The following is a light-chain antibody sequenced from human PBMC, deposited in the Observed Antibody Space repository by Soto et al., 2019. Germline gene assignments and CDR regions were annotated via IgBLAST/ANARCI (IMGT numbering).Light chain of an antibody. CDR2: DAS. V-gene: IGKV1-5*01. J-gene: IGKJ5*01. CDR3: QQYNTYAT. Sequence: DIQLTQSPSTLSAAVGDSVTITCRASQNIRNLLAWYQQKPGKAPKPLIYDASTLKTGVPSRFSGSGSRSEFNFTITGLQPDDFATYFCQQYNTYATFGQGTRLEIK. CDR1: QNIRNL.